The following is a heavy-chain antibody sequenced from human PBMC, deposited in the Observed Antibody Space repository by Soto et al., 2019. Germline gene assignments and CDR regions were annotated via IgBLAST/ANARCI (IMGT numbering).Heavy chain of an antibody. J-gene: IGHJ6*02. Sequence: GGSLRLSCTASGFTFNTYAMNWVRQAPGKGLEWVSSISGSAVSTYYADSVKGRFTVSRDNSKNTLYLQTNSLRAEDTAIYYCARDGGNWNHAMDVWGQGTTVTV. CDR2: ISGSAVST. CDR3: ARDGGNWNHAMDV. V-gene: IGHV3-23*01. D-gene: IGHD1-1*01. CDR1: GFTFNTYA.